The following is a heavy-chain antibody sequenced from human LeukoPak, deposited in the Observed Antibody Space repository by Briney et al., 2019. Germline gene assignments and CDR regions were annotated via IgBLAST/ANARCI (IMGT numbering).Heavy chain of an antibody. V-gene: IGHV4-38-2*01. CDR1: GYSISSGYY. CDR2: IYHSGST. D-gene: IGHD3-10*01. CDR3: ARRYYYGPSMPSYFDD. J-gene: IGHJ4*02. Sequence: SETLSLTCAVSGYSISSGYYWGWIRQPPGKGLEWIGSIYHSGSTYYNPSLKSRVTISVDTSKNQFSLKLSSVTAADTAVYYCARRYYYGPSMPSYFDDWGQGTLVTVSS.